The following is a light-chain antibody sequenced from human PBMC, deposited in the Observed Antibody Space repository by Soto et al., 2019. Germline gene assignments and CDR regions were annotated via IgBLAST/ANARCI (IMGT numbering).Light chain of an antibody. CDR3: QQTYSIPPLT. CDR2: AAS. CDR1: QSVTTY. J-gene: IGKJ4*01. Sequence: DFQMTQSPSSLSASVGDRVTITCRASQSVTTYLNWYQQRPGKAPNLLIYAASNLQNGVPSRFNGSGSGTDFTLTISGLQPEDSAPYVCQQTYSIPPLTFGGGTKVQIK. V-gene: IGKV1-39*01.